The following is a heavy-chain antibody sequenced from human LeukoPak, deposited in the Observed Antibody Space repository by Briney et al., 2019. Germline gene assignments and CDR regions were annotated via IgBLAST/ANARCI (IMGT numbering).Heavy chain of an antibody. CDR2: VYYSGDS. V-gene: IGHV4-61*03. CDR3: ARGIAAGGYYWYFDL. D-gene: IGHD6-13*01. J-gene: IGHJ2*01. Sequence: SETLSLTCAVSGGSVNNGRYYWSWIRQPPGKGLEWIGYVYYSGDSDYNPSLKSRVNISVDTSKDTFSLKMNFVTAADTAMYFCARGIAAGGYYWYFDLWGRGTLVSVSS. CDR1: GGSVNNGRYY.